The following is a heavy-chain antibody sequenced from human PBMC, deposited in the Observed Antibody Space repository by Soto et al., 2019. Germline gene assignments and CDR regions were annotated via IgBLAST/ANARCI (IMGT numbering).Heavy chain of an antibody. CDR2: IYPGDSDI. D-gene: IGHD5-12*01. CDR1: GYRFTNDC. CDR3: ARIPRRDGYNPDAFHI. V-gene: IGHV5-51*01. Sequence: GESLKISCKGSGYRFTNDCIGWVRQMPGKGLEWMGIIYPGDSDIRYSPSFQGHVTISAEKSITTAYLQWSSLKASDTAMYYCARIPRRDGYNPDAFHIWGQGTMVTV. J-gene: IGHJ3*02.